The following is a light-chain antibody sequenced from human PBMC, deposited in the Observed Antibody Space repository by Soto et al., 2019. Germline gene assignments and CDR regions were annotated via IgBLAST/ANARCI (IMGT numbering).Light chain of an antibody. CDR2: DVS. V-gene: IGKV3-11*01. J-gene: IGKJ1*01. CDR3: QQYKIYSQT. CDR1: QSVGSY. Sequence: EIVLTQSPATLSLSPGERATLSCRASQSVGSYLAWYQQKPGQAPRLLIYDVSNRATGVPARFSGGGSGTDFTLTISSPEPEDFATYYCQQYKIYSQTFGQGTRVEIK.